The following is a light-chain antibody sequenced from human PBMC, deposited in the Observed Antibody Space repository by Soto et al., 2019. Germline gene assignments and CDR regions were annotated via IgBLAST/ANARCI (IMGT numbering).Light chain of an antibody. J-gene: IGKJ4*01. V-gene: IGKV3-11*01. Sequence: EIVLTQSPATLSLSPGERATLSCRASQSVSSYLAWYQQKPGKAPRLLIYDASNRATAIPARFTGSGSGTVCTITISSLEPEDFAVYYCQERSNWLLTFGGGTKVEIK. CDR1: QSVSSY. CDR2: DAS. CDR3: QERSNWLLT.